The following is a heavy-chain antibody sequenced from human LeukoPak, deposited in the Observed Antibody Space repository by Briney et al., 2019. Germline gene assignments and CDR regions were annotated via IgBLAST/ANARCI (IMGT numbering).Heavy chain of an antibody. Sequence: GGSLRLSWAAAGFTFSRHAMHWVRQAPGKGLEYVSTMDSNGGGTHYANSVKGRFTISRDNSKNMLYLQMGSLRAEDMAVYYCAREESAYSYAYPDYWGQGTLVTVSS. V-gene: IGHV3-64*01. CDR2: MDSNGGGT. CDR1: GFTFSRHA. J-gene: IGHJ4*02. D-gene: IGHD5-18*01. CDR3: AREESAYSYAYPDY.